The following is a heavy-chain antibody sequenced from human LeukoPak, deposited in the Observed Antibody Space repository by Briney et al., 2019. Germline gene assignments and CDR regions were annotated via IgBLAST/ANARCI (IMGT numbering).Heavy chain of an antibody. V-gene: IGHV4-34*01. CDR2: INHSGST. J-gene: IGHJ4*02. D-gene: IGHD2-8*01. CDR1: GGSFSGYY. CDR3: ARGPYAKGLGY. Sequence: SETLSLTCAVYGGSFSGYYWSWIRQPPGKGLEWIGEINHSGSTNYNPSLKSRVTISVDTSKNQFSLKLSSVTAADTAVYYCARGPYAKGLGYWGQGTLVTVYS.